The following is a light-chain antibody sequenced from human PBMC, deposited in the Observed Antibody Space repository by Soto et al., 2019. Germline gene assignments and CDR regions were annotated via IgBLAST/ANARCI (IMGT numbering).Light chain of an antibody. J-gene: IGLJ2*01. CDR1: SSDVGDFNY. CDR3: SSYSSSSTHVV. V-gene: IGLV2-14*03. CDR2: DVT. Sequence: QSALTHPASVSGSPGRSATIACTGSSSDVGDFNYVSWYQHLPGRAPKLIIYDVTNRPSGISYRFSASKSVRPASLTISGLQVEDEADYYCSSYSSSSTHVVFGGGTQLTVL.